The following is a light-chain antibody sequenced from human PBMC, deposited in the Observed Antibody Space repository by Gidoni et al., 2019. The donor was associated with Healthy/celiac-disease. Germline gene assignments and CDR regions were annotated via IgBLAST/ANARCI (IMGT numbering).Light chain of an antibody. CDR3: QQSYSTPG. CDR1: QSISSY. J-gene: IGKJ4*02. V-gene: IGKV1-39*01. Sequence: DIQITQSPSSRSSSGGDRVTITFRASQSISSYLNWYQQKPGKAPKLLIYAASSLQRGVPSRFSGSGSGKDFTLTISSLQQEDFATYYCQQSYSTPGFGGXTKVEIK. CDR2: AAS.